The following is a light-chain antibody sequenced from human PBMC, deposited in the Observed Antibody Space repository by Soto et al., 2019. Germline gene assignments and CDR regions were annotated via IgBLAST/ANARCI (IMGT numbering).Light chain of an antibody. CDR3: QSYDANTVI. CDR1: RDDIGAYDY. Sequence: QSVLAQPASVSGSPGQSITISCAGTRDDIGAYDYVSWYQQHPGNAPKLLVYEVTNRPSGVSDRFSGSKSGNTASLTISGLQAEDEADYYCQSYDANTVIFGGGTKVTVL. CDR2: EVT. V-gene: IGLV2-14*01. J-gene: IGLJ2*01.